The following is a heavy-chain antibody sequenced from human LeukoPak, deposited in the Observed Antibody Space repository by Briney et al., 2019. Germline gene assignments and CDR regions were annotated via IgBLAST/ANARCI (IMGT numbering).Heavy chain of an antibody. CDR3: AKDYDSSGYYYGAIDY. Sequence: GGSLRLSCTASGFTFSSYAMSWVRQAPGKGLEWVSVISAAASTSYADSVKGRFTISRDNSKNTLYLQMNSLRAEDTAVYYCAKDYDSSGYYYGAIDYWGQGTLVTVSS. V-gene: IGHV3-23*01. J-gene: IGHJ4*02. CDR2: ISAAAST. CDR1: GFTFSSYA. D-gene: IGHD3-22*01.